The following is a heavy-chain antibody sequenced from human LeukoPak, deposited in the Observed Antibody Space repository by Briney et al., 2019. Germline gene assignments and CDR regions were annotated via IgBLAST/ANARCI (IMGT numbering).Heavy chain of an antibody. Sequence: SETLSLTCTVSGYSISSGYYWGWIRQPPGKGLEWIGSIYHSGSTYYNPSLKSRVTISVDTSKNQFSLKLSAVTAADTAVYYCAGDYGSGGIDYWGQGTLVTVSS. CDR3: AGDYGSGGIDY. D-gene: IGHD3-10*01. CDR1: GYSISSGYY. CDR2: IYHSGST. J-gene: IGHJ4*02. V-gene: IGHV4-38-2*02.